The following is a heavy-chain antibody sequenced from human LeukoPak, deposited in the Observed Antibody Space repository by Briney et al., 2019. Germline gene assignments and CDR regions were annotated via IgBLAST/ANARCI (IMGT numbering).Heavy chain of an antibody. CDR3: ATSGSYTGRWFDP. Sequence: GGSLRLSCAAAGFTFTMFSIKCVRQAPGKGLEWVSSISSSSSYIYYADSVKGRFTISRDNAKNSLYLQMNSLEAEYTAVYYCATSGSYTGRWFDPWGQGTLVTVSS. V-gene: IGHV3-21*01. CDR1: GFTFTMFS. CDR2: ISSSSSYI. J-gene: IGHJ5*02. D-gene: IGHD1-26*01.